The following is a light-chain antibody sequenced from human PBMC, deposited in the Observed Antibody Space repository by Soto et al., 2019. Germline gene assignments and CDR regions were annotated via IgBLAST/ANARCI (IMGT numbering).Light chain of an antibody. CDR3: SSYAGSNNVV. CDR2: EVS. V-gene: IGLV2-8*01. CDR1: SSDVGAYNY. J-gene: IGLJ2*01. Sequence: QSVLTQPASVSGSPGQSITISCTGTSSDVGAYNYVSWYQQHPGKAPKLMIYEVSKRPSGVPDRFSGSKSGNTASLTVSGLQAEDDSDYYCSSYAGSNNVVFGGGTKVTVL.